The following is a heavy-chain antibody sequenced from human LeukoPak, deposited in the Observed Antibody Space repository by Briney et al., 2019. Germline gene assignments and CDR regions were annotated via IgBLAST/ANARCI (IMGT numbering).Heavy chain of an antibody. Sequence: SETLSLTCAVPGYSLNSGYYWGWIRQPPGEGLEWIGSVYHTGTAYYNPSLESRVTISLDRSKNQVSLKVSPLTAADTAVYYCVRDGPYRITNMDVWGKGTTVTVSS. V-gene: IGHV4-38-2*02. J-gene: IGHJ6*03. CDR2: VYHTGTA. CDR1: GYSLNSGYY. CDR3: VRDGPYRITNMDV.